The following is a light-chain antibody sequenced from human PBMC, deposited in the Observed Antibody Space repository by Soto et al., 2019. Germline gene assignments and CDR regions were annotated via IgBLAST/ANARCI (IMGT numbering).Light chain of an antibody. CDR2: AAS. V-gene: IGKV1-39*01. CDR1: QSISNY. CDR3: QQSYSTPLA. J-gene: IGKJ4*01. Sequence: DVQMTQSPASLSVSLGERVTITCRASQSISNYLNWYQQKPGQAPKLLIYAASTLPRGVPSRFRGRGSGRDFILPIISLQPEDVVTDYCQQSYSTPLAFGGGTKVDI.